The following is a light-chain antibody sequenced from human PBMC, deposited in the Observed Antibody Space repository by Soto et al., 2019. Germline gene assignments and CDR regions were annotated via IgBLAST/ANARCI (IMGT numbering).Light chain of an antibody. J-gene: IGKJ1*01. V-gene: IGKV3-15*01. CDR2: GPS. CDR1: QSVGSK. Sequence: EIVMTQSPGALSVSLGARATLSCRASQSVGSKLAWYQQKPGQPPRLLIHGPSTRATGVPARFGGSGSGTELTLASSSLQSEDFAVDYGHQYNKWPRTVGQGTKVEI. CDR3: HQYNKWPRT.